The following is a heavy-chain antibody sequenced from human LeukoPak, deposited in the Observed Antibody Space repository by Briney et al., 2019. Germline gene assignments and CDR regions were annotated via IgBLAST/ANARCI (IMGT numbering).Heavy chain of an antibody. Sequence: GGSLRLSCAAPGFTFSSYGMHWVRQAPGKGLEWVAFIRYDGSNKYYADSVKGRFTISRDNSKNTLYLQMNSLRAEDTAVYYCAKVDPYSSRPIDYWGQGTLVTVSS. V-gene: IGHV3-30*02. CDR2: IRYDGSNK. J-gene: IGHJ4*02. CDR3: AKVDPYSSRPIDY. CDR1: GFTFSSYG. D-gene: IGHD6-13*01.